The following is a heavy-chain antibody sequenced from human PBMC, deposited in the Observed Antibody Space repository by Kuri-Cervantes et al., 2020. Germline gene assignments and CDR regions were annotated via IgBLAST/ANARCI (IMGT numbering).Heavy chain of an antibody. Sequence: SETLSLTCAVSGGSISSSNWWSWVRQPPGKGLEWIGEIYHSGSTNYNPSLKSRVTISVDKSKNQFSLKLSSVTAADTAVYYCARRAGTTVTTQFDYWGQGTLVTVSS. J-gene: IGHJ4*02. D-gene: IGHD4-17*01. CDR1: GGSISSSNW. V-gene: IGHV4-4*02. CDR3: ARRAGTTVTTQFDY. CDR2: IYHSGST.